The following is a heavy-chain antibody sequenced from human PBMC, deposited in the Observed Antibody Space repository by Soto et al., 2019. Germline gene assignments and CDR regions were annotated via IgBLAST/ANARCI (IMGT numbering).Heavy chain of an antibody. CDR2: IDARSTFI. V-gene: IGHV3-21*01. CDR1: GFTFSRYS. Sequence: PGGSLRLSCAASGFTFSRYSMIWVRQAPGRGLEWVSSIDARSTFIYYADSVKGRFTIARDNARSSLFLQMNSLTGDDTAVYYCARDPNLYCNGVDCYAYWGQGTLVTVSS. J-gene: IGHJ4*02. D-gene: IGHD2-21*02. CDR3: ARDPNLYCNGVDCYAY.